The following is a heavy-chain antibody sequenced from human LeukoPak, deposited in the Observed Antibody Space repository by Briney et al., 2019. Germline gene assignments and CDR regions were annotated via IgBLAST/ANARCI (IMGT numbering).Heavy chain of an antibody. CDR3: ARERPGSRVLDY. V-gene: IGHV3-66*01. D-gene: IGHD3-10*01. CDR2: TYSGDTT. Sequence: GGSLRLSCAASGFIVSSNHINWVRQTPAKGLEWVSITYSGDTTYYADSVKGRFSISRDNSKNTLYLQMNSLRVEDTAVYYCARERPGSRVLDYWGQGNVVTVSS. CDR1: GFIVSSNH. J-gene: IGHJ4*02.